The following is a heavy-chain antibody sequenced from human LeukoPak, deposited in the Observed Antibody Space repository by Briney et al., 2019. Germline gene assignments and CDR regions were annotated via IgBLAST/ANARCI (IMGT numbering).Heavy chain of an antibody. CDR1: GFIFSNYA. CDR2: FSGSGGST. J-gene: IGHJ6*03. CDR3: ASSGLNYYYMAV. Sequence: PGGSLRLTCAASGFIFSNYAMSWVRQAPGEGLQWVSAFSGSGGSTCYADSVKGRFTISRDNSRNTLYLQMNSLRGEDTGVNYCASSGLNYYYMAVCAKRTPVTV. V-gene: IGHV3-23*01.